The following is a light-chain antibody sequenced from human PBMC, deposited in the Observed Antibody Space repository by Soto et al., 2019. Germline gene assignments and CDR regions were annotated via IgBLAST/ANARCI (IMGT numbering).Light chain of an antibody. CDR1: QSVSSNY. CDR3: QQYGNSPLT. J-gene: IGKJ4*01. V-gene: IGKV3-20*01. CDR2: DAS. Sequence: EIVLTQSPGTLSLSPGERATLSCRASQSVSSNYLAWYQQKPGQAPRLLIYDASSRATGIPDRISGSGSGTDFTLTISRLEPEDFVVYYCQQYGNSPLTFGGGTKVEIK.